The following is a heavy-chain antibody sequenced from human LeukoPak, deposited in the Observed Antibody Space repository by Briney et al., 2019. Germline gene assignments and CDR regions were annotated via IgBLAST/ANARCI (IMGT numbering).Heavy chain of an antibody. Sequence: GGSLRLSRVASGFTFNTYGMHWVRQAPGKGLEWVAGIPKDGSSKDYADSVKGRFTNSRDNTKNTMYLQMNSLRVEDTAVYYCAKAAYCTSTSCHFSGYAQRPLDSWGQGTLVTVSS. CDR2: IPKDGSSK. V-gene: IGHV3-30*18. CDR1: GFTFNTYG. D-gene: IGHD2-2*01. J-gene: IGHJ4*02. CDR3: AKAAYCTSTSCHFSGYAQRPLDS.